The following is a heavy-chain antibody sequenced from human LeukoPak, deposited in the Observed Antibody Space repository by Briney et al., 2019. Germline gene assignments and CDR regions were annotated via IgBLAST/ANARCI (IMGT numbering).Heavy chain of an antibody. CDR3: ARIGAWIQLGYFDY. V-gene: IGHV4-34*01. J-gene: IGHJ4*02. D-gene: IGHD5-18*01. CDR1: GGSFSGYY. CDR2: IYHSGST. Sequence: SETLSLTCAVYGGSFSGYYWSWIRQPPGKGLEWIGSIYHSGSTSYNPSLKSRVTISVDTSKNQFSLQLSSVTATDTAVYYCARIGAWIQLGYFDYWGQGTLVTVSS.